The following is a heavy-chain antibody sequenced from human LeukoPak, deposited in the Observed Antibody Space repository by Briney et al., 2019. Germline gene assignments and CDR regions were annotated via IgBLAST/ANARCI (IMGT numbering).Heavy chain of an antibody. V-gene: IGHV3-30*03. D-gene: IGHD1-14*01. CDR2: ISYDGSNK. Sequence: QPGGSLRLSCAASGFTFSSYGMHWVRQAPGKGLEWVAVISYDGSNKYYADSVKGRFTISRDNSKNTLYLQMNSLRAEDTAVYYCMTGSHYYGMDVWGQGTTVTVSS. CDR1: GFTFSSYG. CDR3: MTGSHYYGMDV. J-gene: IGHJ6*02.